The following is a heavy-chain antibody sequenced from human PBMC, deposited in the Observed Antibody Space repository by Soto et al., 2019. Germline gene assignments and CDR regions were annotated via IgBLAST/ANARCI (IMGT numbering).Heavy chain of an antibody. CDR1: GFTFSSYA. D-gene: IGHD2-15*01. J-gene: IGHJ3*02. CDR2: ISGSGGST. V-gene: IGHV3-23*01. CDR3: AKDAGQLWYCSGGSCLPDAFDI. Sequence: GGSLRLSCAASGFTFSSYAMSWVRQAPGKGLEWVSAISGSGGSTYYADSVKGRFTISRDNSKNTLYLQMNSLRAEDTAVYYCAKDAGQLWYCSGGSCLPDAFDIWGQGTMVTVSS.